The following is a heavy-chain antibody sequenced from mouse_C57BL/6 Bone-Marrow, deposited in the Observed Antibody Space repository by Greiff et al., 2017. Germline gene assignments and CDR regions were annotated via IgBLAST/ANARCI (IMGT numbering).Heavy chain of an antibody. J-gene: IGHJ3*01. CDR1: GFTFSDYY. D-gene: IGHD2-4*01. CDR2: ISNGGGST. V-gene: IGHV5-12*01. Sequence: EVKLVESGGGLVQPGGSLKLSCAASGFTFSDYYMYWVRQTPEKRLEWVAYISNGGGSTYYPDTVKGRFTISRDNAKNTLYLQMSRLKSEDTAMYYCERHRGLRPFAYWGQGTLVTVSA. CDR3: ERHRGLRPFAY.